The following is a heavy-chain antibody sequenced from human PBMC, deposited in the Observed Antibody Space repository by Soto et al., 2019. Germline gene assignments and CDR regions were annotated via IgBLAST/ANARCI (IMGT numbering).Heavy chain of an antibody. CDR2: IDAGSGNT. Sequence: ASVKVSCTDSGYTFTNIGISWVRQAPGQGLEWMGWIDAGSGNTKYSQKFQGRVTITRDTSASTAYMELSSLRSEDTAVYYCARGGYCISTSCYLIGGMDVWGQGTTVTVSS. V-gene: IGHV1-3*01. D-gene: IGHD2-2*01. CDR1: GYTFTNIG. J-gene: IGHJ6*02. CDR3: ARGGYCISTSCYLIGGMDV.